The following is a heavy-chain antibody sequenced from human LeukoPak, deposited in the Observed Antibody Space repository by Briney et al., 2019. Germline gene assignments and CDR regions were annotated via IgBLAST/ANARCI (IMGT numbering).Heavy chain of an antibody. J-gene: IGHJ4*02. CDR3: AKDDRGSGWYYFDY. CDR1: GFTFSSYA. V-gene: IGHV3-23*01. Sequence: GGSLRLSCAASGFTFSSYAMSWVRQAPGKGLEWVSAISGSGGSIYYADSVKGRFTISRDNSKNTLYLQMNSLRAEDTAVYYCAKDDRGSGWYYFDYWGQGTLVTVSS. D-gene: IGHD6-19*01. CDR2: ISGSGGSI.